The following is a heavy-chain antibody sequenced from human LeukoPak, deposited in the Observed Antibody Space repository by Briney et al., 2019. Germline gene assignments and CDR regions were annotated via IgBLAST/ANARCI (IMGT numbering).Heavy chain of an antibody. Sequence: GGSLRLSRAASGFTFSSYSMNWVRQAPGKGLEWVSSISSSSSYIYYADSVKGRFTISRDNAKNSLYLQMNSLRDEDTAVYYCARARASGRSGFDYWGQGTLVIVSS. CDR3: ARARASGRSGFDY. CDR1: GFTFSSYS. V-gene: IGHV3-21*01. J-gene: IGHJ4*02. CDR2: ISSSSSYI. D-gene: IGHD2-15*01.